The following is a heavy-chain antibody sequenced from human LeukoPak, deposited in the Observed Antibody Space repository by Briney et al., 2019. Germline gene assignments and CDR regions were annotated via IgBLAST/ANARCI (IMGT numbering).Heavy chain of an antibody. D-gene: IGHD6-13*01. V-gene: IGHV3-30*18. CDR1: GFTFSSYG. CDR3: AKGDSSSWYYFDY. CDR2: ISYDGSNK. Sequence: GGSLRLSCAASGFTFSSYGMHWVRQAPGKGLEWVAVISYDGSNKYYADSVKGRFTISRDNSKNTLYLQMNSLRAEDTAVYYCAKGDSSSWYYFDYWGQGTLVTVSS. J-gene: IGHJ4*02.